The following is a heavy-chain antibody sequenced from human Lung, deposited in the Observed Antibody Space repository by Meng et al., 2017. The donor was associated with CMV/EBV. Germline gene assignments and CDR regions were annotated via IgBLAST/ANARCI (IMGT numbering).Heavy chain of an antibody. J-gene: IGHJ4*02. CDR2: ISSSSSYI. Sequence: GGSLRLSCAASGFTFSSYSMNWVRQAPGKGLEWVSSISSSSSYIYYADSVKGRFTISRDNAKNPLYLQMNSLRAEDTAVYYCARGSSSSWYEGSYYFDYWGQGTLVTVSS. CDR3: ARGSSSSWYEGSYYFDY. D-gene: IGHD6-13*01. V-gene: IGHV3-21*01. CDR1: GFTFSSYS.